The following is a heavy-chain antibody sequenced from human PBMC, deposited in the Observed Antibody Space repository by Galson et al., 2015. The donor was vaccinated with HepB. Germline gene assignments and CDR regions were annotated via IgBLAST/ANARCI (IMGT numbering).Heavy chain of an antibody. Sequence: SLRLSCAASGFTFSSYAMSWVRQAPGKGLEWVSGISGSGGSTDYADSVKGRFTISRDNYKNTLYLEMNSLRAEDTAVYYCAKVDGYYYVGFFDYWGQGTLVTVSS. V-gene: IGHV3-23*01. J-gene: IGHJ4*02. CDR2: ISGSGGST. CDR1: GFTFSSYA. D-gene: IGHD3-22*01. CDR3: AKVDGYYYVGFFDY.